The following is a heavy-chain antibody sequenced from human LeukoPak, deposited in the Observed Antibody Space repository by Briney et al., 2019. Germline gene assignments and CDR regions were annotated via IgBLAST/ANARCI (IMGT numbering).Heavy chain of an antibody. Sequence: PGGSLRLSCAAAGFTVGSYAMSWVRQAPGKGLEWVSAISGSGGSTYYADSVKGRFTISRDNSKNTVYLQMNTLRADDMAVYYSEDQWFWEFANYWGQGILVTVSS. D-gene: IGHD3-10*01. V-gene: IGHV3-23*01. CDR3: EDQWFWEFANY. CDR2: ISGSGGST. J-gene: IGHJ4*02. CDR1: GFTVGSYA.